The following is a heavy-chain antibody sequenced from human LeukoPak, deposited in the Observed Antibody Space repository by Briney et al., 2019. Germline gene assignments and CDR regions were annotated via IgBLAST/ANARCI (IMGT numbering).Heavy chain of an antibody. Sequence: QPGGSLRLSCAASGFTFSSYAMSWVRQAPGKGLEWVSAISGSGGSAYYADSVKGRFTISRDNSKNTLYLEMNSLRAEDTAVYYGARYQWGGYYGMDVWGQGTTVTVSS. CDR3: ARYQWGGYYGMDV. J-gene: IGHJ6*02. CDR1: GFTFSSYA. V-gene: IGHV3-23*01. CDR2: ISGSGGSA. D-gene: IGHD6-19*01.